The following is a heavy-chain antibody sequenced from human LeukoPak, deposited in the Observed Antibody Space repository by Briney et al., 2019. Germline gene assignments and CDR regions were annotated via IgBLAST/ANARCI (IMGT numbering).Heavy chain of an antibody. CDR3: ARSLNDYGDLDY. CDR1: GGSISSYY. Sequence: SETLSLTCPVSGGSISSYYWSSIRQPPGKGLEWIGYIYCSGSTSYNHSLKSRVTISVDTSKNQFSLKLSSVTAADTAVYYCARSLNDYGDLDYWGQGTLVSVSS. V-gene: IGHV4-59*08. J-gene: IGHJ4*02. D-gene: IGHD4-17*01. CDR2: IYCSGST.